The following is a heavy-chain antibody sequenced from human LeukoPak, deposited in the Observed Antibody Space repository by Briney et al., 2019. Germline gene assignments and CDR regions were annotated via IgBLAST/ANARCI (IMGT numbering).Heavy chain of an antibody. D-gene: IGHD6-6*01. V-gene: IGHV3-21*01. Sequence: PGGSLRLSCAASGFTLSSYSMNWVRQAPGKGLEWVSCISSSSYIYYADSVKGRFTISRDNAKKSLYLQMNSLRVEDAAVYYCARGSSNIAARNNWFDPWGQGTLVTVSS. CDR1: GFTLSSYS. J-gene: IGHJ5*02. CDR2: ISSSSYI. CDR3: ARGSSNIAARNNWFDP.